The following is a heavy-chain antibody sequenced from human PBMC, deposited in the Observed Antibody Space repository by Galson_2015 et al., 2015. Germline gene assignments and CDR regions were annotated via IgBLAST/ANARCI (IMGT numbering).Heavy chain of an antibody. D-gene: IGHD3-10*01. V-gene: IGHV6-1*01. J-gene: IGHJ4*02. Sequence: CAISGDSVSSNSAAWNWIRQSPSRGLEWLGRTYYRSKWYNDYAVSVKSRITINPDTSKNQFSLQLNSVTPEDTAVYYCAREGAMVRGVIAPFDYCGQGTLVTVSS. CDR3: AREGAMVRGVIAPFDY. CDR2: TYYRSKWYN. CDR1: GDSVSSNSAA.